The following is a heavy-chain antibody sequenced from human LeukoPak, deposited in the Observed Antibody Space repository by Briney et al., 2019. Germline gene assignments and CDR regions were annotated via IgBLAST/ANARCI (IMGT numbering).Heavy chain of an antibody. CDR2: IYYSGST. J-gene: IGHJ6*02. V-gene: IGHV4-59*01. D-gene: IGHD6-13*01. Sequence: SETLSLTCSVSGGSITTYFWSWIRQPPGKGLEWIGYIYYSGSTNYNPSLKSRVTISVDTSKNQFSLKLSSVTAVDTAVYYCARDKGYSSSWYWTGGMDVWGQGTTVTVSS. CDR3: ARDKGYSSSWYWTGGMDV. CDR1: GGSITTYF.